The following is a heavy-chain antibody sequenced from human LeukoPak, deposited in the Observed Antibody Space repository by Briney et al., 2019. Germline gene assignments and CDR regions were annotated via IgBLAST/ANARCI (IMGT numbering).Heavy chain of an antibody. CDR1: GESFSGYY. D-gene: IGHD4-23*01. CDR2: ISSSGSTI. Sequence: LSLTCAVYGESFSGYYWSWIRQAPGKGLEWVSYISSSGSTIYYADSVKGRFTISRDNAKNSLYLQMNSLRAEDTAVYYCARGGLSVTNWFDPWGQGTLVTVSS. CDR3: ARGGLSVTNWFDP. V-gene: IGHV3-11*01. J-gene: IGHJ5*02.